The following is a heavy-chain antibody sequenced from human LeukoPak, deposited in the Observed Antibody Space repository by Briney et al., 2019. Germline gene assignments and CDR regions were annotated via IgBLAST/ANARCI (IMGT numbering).Heavy chain of an antibody. V-gene: IGHV4-59*11. CDR3: ARTIAAAGTWWFDP. CDR1: GGSISSHY. D-gene: IGHD6-13*01. J-gene: IGHJ5*02. CDR2: IYYSGST. Sequence: SETLSLTCTVSGGSISSHYWSWIRQPPGKGLEWIGYIYYSGSTDYNPSLKSRVTISVETSKNQFSLKLSSVTAADTAVYYCARTIAAAGTWWFDPWGQGTLVTVSS.